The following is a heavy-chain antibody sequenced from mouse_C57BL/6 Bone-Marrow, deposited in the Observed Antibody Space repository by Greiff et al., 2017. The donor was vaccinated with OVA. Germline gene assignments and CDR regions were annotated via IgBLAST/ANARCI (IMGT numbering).Heavy chain of an antibody. J-gene: IGHJ4*01. CDR2: IYWDDDK. D-gene: IGHD2-12*01. CDR1: GFSLSTSGMG. V-gene: IGHV8-12*01. CDR3: ARSHDGGDYYYAMDY. Sequence: QVTLKVSGPGILQSSQTLSLTCSFSGFSLSTSGMGVSWIRQPSGKGLEWLAHIYWDDDKRYNPSLKSRLTISKDTSRNQVFLKITSVDTADTATYDCARSHDGGDYYYAMDYWGQGTSVTVSS.